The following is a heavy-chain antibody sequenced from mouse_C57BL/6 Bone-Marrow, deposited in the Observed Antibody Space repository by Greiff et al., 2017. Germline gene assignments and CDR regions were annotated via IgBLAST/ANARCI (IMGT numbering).Heavy chain of an antibody. CDR1: GFSLTSYG. CDR3: AKNQDYDYAMDY. D-gene: IGHD1-1*02. CDR2: IWRGGST. Sequence: VQLVESGPGLVQPSQSLSITCTVSGFSLTSYGVHWVRQSPGKGLEWLGVIWRGGSTDYNAAFMSRLSITKDNSKSQVFFKMNSLQADDTAIYYCAKNQDYDYAMDYWGQGTSVTVSS. J-gene: IGHJ4*01. V-gene: IGHV2-5*01.